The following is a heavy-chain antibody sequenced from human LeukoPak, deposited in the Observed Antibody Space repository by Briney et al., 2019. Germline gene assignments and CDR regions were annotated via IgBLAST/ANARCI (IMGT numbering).Heavy chain of an antibody. CDR3: ARDGAGGYYFDY. D-gene: IGHD4/OR15-4a*01. V-gene: IGHV3-21*01. Sequence: GGSLRLSCAASGFTFSTYTMTCVRQAPGKGLEWVSSISSSSSFIYNADSVKGRFTISRDNAKNSLYLQMNSLRAEDTAVYYCARDGAGGYYFDYWGQGTLVTVSS. CDR2: ISSSSSFI. J-gene: IGHJ4*02. CDR1: GFTFSTYT.